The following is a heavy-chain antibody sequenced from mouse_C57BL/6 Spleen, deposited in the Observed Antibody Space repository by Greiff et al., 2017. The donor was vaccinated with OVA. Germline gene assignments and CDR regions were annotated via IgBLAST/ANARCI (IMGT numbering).Heavy chain of an antibody. D-gene: IGHD1-1*01. V-gene: IGHV1-62-2*01. CDR3: ARHGDHYRGSSYYWYFDV. Sequence: QVQLKQSGAELVKPGASVKLSCKASGYTFTEYTIHWVKQRSGQGLEWIGWFYPGSGSIKYNEKFKDKATLTADKSSSTVYMELSRLTSEDSAVYFCARHGDHYRGSSYYWYFDVWGTGTTVTVSS. J-gene: IGHJ1*03. CDR1: GYTFTEYT. CDR2: FYPGSGSI.